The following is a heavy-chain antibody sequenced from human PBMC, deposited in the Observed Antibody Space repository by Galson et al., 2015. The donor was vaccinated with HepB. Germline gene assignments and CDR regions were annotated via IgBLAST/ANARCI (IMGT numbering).Heavy chain of an antibody. CDR1: GFTFSSYA. CDR2: ISGSGGST. J-gene: IGHJ1*01. CDR3: AKARSRYCSSTSCYTLQH. Sequence: SLRLSCAASGFTFSSYAMSWVRQAPGKGLEWVSAISGSGGSTYCADSVKGRFTISRDNSKNTLYLQMNSLRAEDTAVYYCAKARSRYCSSTSCYTLQHWGQDTLVTVSS. V-gene: IGHV3-23*01. D-gene: IGHD2-2*02.